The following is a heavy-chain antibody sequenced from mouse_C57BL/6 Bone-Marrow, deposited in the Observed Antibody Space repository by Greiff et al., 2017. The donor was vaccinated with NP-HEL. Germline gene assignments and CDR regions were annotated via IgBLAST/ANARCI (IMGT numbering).Heavy chain of an antibody. CDR1: GFNIKDDY. V-gene: IGHV14-4*01. CDR3: TRIWPIYDGSSY. D-gene: IGHD2-3*01. J-gene: IGHJ3*01. CDR2: IDPENGDT. Sequence: EVQVVESGAELVRPGASVKLSCTASGFNIKDDYMHWVKQRPEQGLEWIGWIDPENGDTEYASKFQGKATITADTSSNTAYLQLSSLTSEDTAVYYCTRIWPIYDGSSYWGQGTLVTVSA.